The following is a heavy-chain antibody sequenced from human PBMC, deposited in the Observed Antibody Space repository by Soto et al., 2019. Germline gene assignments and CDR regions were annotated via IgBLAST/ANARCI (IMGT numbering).Heavy chain of an antibody. D-gene: IGHD1-1*01. J-gene: IGHJ4*02. Sequence: QVQLVQSGAEVQKPGSSVKVSCKGSGDTTSSDTIAWVRQAPGQGLEWMGNIVPMIAKVDYPQKFEGRVTITADKSTRTVYMELRSLRSEDTAVYFCALRTGNWNPLAVWGQGTLVTVSS. CDR1: GDTTSSDT. CDR2: IVPMIAKV. CDR3: ALRTGNWNPLAV. V-gene: IGHV1-69*02.